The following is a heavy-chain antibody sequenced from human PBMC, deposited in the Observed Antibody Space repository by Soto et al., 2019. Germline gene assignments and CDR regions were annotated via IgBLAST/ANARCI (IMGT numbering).Heavy chain of an antibody. V-gene: IGHV3-33*01. CDR3: ARESHGDYVCDH. CDR1: GFTFSSYG. D-gene: IGHD4-17*01. CDR2: IWYDGSNK. J-gene: IGHJ4*02. Sequence: QVQLVESGGGVVQPGRSLRLSCAASGFTFSSYGMHWVRQAPGKGLEWVAAIWYDGSNKYYADSVKGRFTISRDNSKSTLYLHLSSLRPEDTAVYYCARESHGDYVCDHWGQGTLVTVSS.